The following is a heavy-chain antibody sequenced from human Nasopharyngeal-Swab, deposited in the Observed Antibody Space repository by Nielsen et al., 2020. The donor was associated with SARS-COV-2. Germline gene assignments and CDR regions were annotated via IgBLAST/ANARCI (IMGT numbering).Heavy chain of an antibody. Sequence: GGSLRLSCKGSGYSFTNYWIGWVRQMPGKGLEWMGIIYPDDSDTRYSPSLQGQVTISVDKFISTAYLQWSSLKASDTAMYYCARLGPIESTDTTAAFDIWGQGTMVTVSS. CDR2: IYPDDSDT. CDR3: ARLGPIESTDTTAAFDI. CDR1: GYSFTNYW. V-gene: IGHV5-51*01. D-gene: IGHD6-13*01. J-gene: IGHJ3*02.